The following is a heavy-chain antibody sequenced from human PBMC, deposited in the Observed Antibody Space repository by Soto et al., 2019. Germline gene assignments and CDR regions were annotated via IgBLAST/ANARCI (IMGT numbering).Heavy chain of an antibody. J-gene: IGHJ4*02. D-gene: IGHD3-10*01. CDR2: VGGGGDNI. CDR3: AKRDSGSGSSPPLSTC. Sequence: QLLESGGGLVQPGGSLRLSCAASGFTFSSYSMNWVRQAPGKGLQWVATVGGGGDNIFYPYSVQGRFTISRDDSRNMVSLQMNSLRREDTAVYFCAKRDSGSGSSPPLSTCCGQGTL. V-gene: IGHV3-23*01. CDR1: GFTFSSYS.